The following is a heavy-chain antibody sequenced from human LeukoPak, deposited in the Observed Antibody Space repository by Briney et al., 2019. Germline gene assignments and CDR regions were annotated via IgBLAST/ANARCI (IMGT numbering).Heavy chain of an antibody. D-gene: IGHD6-13*01. CDR1: GFTFDDYA. V-gene: IGHV3-9*03. Sequence: GGSLGLSCAASGFTFDDYAMPWVRQAPGKVLEWVSGISWNSGSIGYADSVKGRFTISRDNAKNSLYLQMNSLRAEDMALYYCAKGVSSSWYNNWFDPWGQGTLVTVSS. J-gene: IGHJ5*02. CDR3: AKGVSSSWYNNWFDP. CDR2: ISWNSGSI.